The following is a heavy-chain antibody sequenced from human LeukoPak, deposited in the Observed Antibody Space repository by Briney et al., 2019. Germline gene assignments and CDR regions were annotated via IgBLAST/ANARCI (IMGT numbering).Heavy chain of an antibody. CDR3: ARESTPLRGAFDP. V-gene: IGHV3-53*04. D-gene: IGHD5-24*01. CDR2: IDSRDNT. Sequence: GGSLRLSCAASGFTVRKNHMSWVRQAPGKGLEWVSVIDSRDNTYHADSVKGRFTISRHTSKNTLYLQMNSLRAEDTAVYYCARESTPLRGAFDPWGPGTLVTVSS. J-gene: IGHJ5*02. CDR1: GFTVRKNH.